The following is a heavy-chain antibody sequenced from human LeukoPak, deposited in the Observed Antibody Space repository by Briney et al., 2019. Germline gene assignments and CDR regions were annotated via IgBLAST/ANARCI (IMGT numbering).Heavy chain of an antibody. CDR2: IKSKTDGGTT. J-gene: IGHJ4*02. D-gene: IGHD3-10*01. V-gene: IGHV3-15*01. CDR3: TTRRSRITMVRGVIRSDH. Sequence: GGSLRLSCAASGFTFSNAWMSWVRQGPGKGLEWVGRIKSKTDGGTTDCAAPVKGRFTISRDDSKNTLYLQMNSPKTEDTAVYYCTTRRSRITMVRGVIRSDHWGQGTLVTVSS. CDR1: GFTFSNAW.